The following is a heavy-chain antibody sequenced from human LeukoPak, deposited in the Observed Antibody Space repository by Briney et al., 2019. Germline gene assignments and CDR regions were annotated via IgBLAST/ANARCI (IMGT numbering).Heavy chain of an antibody. J-gene: IGHJ4*02. V-gene: IGHV1-2*02. CDR1: GYTFTDYY. D-gene: IGHD3-10*01. CDR2: INPKTGGT. Sequence: GASAKVSCKASGYTFTDYYMHWVRQAPGQGLEWMGWINPKTGGTNFAQKFRGRVTMTRDTSITTAYMELSSLRSDDTAVYYCARIYGSGSYWGQGTLVTVAS. CDR3: ARIYGSGSY.